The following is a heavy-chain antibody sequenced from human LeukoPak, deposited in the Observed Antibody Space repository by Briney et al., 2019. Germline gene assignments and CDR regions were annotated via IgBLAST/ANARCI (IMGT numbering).Heavy chain of an antibody. J-gene: IGHJ6*03. D-gene: IGHD2-8*01. CDR3: TRVMVYATYYYYYYMDV. CDR1: GGSISGSSYH. V-gene: IGHV4-39*01. Sequence: SETLSLTCTVSGGSISGSSYHWGWIRQPPGKGLEWIGSMHYSGSTYYNPSLKSRVTISVDTSKNQFSLNLSSVTAADTAVYYCTRVMVYATYYYYYYMDVWGKGTTVTVSS. CDR2: MHYSGST.